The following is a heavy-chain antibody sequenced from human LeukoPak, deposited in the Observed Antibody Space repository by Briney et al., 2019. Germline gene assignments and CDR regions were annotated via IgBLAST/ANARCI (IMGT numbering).Heavy chain of an antibody. CDR2: IWPLGGT. J-gene: IGHJ4*02. V-gene: IGHV4-4*07. CDR1: GGSINGYY. Sequence: SETLSLTCTVSGGSINGYYWSWIRQPAGKGLVWIGRIWPLGGTRYNPSLKGRVTMSVDPSKNQASLRLTSVSAADTAVYYCARQKPSTFRQYGRGRPLDFWGQGTLVTVSS. CDR3: ARQKPSTFRQYGRGRPLDF. D-gene: IGHD4-11*01.